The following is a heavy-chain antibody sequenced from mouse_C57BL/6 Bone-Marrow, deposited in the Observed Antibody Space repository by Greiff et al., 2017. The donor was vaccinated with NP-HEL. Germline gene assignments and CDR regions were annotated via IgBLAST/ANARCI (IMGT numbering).Heavy chain of an antibody. CDR2: IDPSDSYT. CDR3: ARRPDYGSSHGYYFDY. J-gene: IGHJ2*01. D-gene: IGHD1-1*01. V-gene: IGHV1-69*01. CDR1: GYTFTSYW. Sequence: QVQLQQPGAELVMPGASVKLSCKASGYTFTSYWMHWVKQRPGQGLEWIGEIDPSDSYTTYNQKFKGKSTLTVDKSSSTAYMQLSSLTSEDSAVYYCARRPDYGSSHGYYFDYWGQGTTLTVSS.